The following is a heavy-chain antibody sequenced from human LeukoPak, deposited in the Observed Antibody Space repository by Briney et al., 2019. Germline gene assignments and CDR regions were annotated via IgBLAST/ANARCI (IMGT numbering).Heavy chain of an antibody. CDR3: ARERAPREYGMDV. CDR1: GYTFTSYG. CDR2: IIPILGIA. V-gene: IGHV1-69*04. Sequence: GASVKVSCKASGYTFTSYGISWVRQAPGQGLEWMGRIIPILGIANYAQKFQGRVTITADKSTSTAYMELSSLRSEDTAVYYCARERAPREYGMDVWGQGTTVTVSS. J-gene: IGHJ6*02. D-gene: IGHD5-24*01.